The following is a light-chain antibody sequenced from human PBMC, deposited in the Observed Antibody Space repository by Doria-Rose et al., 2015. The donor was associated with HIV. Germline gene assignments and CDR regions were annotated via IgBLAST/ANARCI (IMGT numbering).Light chain of an antibody. J-gene: IGKJ1*01. Sequence: TQSPGTLSLSPGERATLSCRASQSFSSTYLAWYQQKPGQAPSLLIYDGSTRATGIPDRFSASGSGTDFTLPINRLEPEDFALYYCHKYGTSWTFGQGTKVEI. CDR2: DGS. CDR1: QSFSSTY. V-gene: IGKV3-20*01. CDR3: HKYGTSWT.